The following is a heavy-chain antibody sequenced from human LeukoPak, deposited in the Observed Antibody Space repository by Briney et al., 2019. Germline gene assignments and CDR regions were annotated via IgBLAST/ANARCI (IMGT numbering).Heavy chain of an antibody. D-gene: IGHD3-10*01. V-gene: IGHV4-34*01. J-gene: IGHJ4*02. CDR3: ARVRYYGSGSYYTGGFDY. Sequence: PSETLSLTCAVYGGSFSGYSWNWVRQPPVKGLEWIGEINHSGGTNYNPSLKSRVTISVDTSKKQFSLKLSSVTAADTAVYYCARVRYYGSGSYYTGGFDYWGQGTLVTVSS. CDR2: INHSGGT. CDR1: GGSFSGYS.